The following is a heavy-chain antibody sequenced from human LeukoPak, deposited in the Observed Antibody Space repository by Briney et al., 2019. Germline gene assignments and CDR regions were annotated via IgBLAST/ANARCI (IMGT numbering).Heavy chain of an antibody. D-gene: IGHD3-10*01. CDR3: AKDLLFELWLGNFDF. CDR1: GFTFSNYG. CDR2: ISYDGNNK. V-gene: IGHV3-30*18. Sequence: GRSLRLSCAASGFTFSNYGMHWVRQAPGKGLEWVAVISYDGNNKYYADSVKGRFTISRDNSKNTLYLQMNSLRAEDTAIYYCAKDLLFELWLGNFDFWGQGTLVTVSS. J-gene: IGHJ4*02.